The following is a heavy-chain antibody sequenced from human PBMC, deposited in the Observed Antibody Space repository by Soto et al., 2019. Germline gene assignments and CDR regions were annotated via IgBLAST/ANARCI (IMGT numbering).Heavy chain of an antibody. CDR1: GFTFSSYS. J-gene: IGHJ3*02. D-gene: IGHD3-10*01. V-gene: IGHV3-21*01. CDR3: ARDLRGADAFDI. Sequence: PGGSLRLSCAASGFTFSSYSMNWVRQAPGKGLEWVSSISSSSSYIYYADSVKGRFTISRDNAKNSLYLQMNSLRAEDTAVYFCARDLRGADAFDIWCQGTMVTVSS. CDR2: ISSSSSYI.